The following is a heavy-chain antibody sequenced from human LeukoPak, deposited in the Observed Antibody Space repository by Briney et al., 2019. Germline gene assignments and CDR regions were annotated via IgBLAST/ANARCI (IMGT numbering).Heavy chain of an antibody. Sequence: GSLRLSCAASGFTFSSYSMNWVRQAPGKGLEWVSSISSSSSYIYYADSVKGRFAISRDNAKNSLYLQMNSPRAEDTAVYYCARASITMVRGVISNWFDPWGQGTLVTVSS. CDR3: ARASITMVRGVISNWFDP. D-gene: IGHD3-10*01. CDR1: GFTFSSYS. V-gene: IGHV3-21*01. J-gene: IGHJ5*02. CDR2: ISSSSSYI.